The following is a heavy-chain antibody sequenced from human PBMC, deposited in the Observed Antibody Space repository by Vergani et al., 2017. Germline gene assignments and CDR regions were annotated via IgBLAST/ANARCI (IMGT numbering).Heavy chain of an antibody. CDR3: ARGGAIVVVTLYAFDI. V-gene: IGHV3-7*04. J-gene: IGHJ3*02. Sequence: EVQLVESGGGLVQPGGSLRLSCAASGFTFSSYWMSWVRQAPGKGLEWVANIKQDGSEKYYVDSVKGRFTISRDNAKNSLYLQMNSLRAEDTAVYYWARGGAIVVVTLYAFDIWGQGTMVTVSS. CDR1: GFTFSSYW. CDR2: IKQDGSEK. D-gene: IGHD2-21*02.